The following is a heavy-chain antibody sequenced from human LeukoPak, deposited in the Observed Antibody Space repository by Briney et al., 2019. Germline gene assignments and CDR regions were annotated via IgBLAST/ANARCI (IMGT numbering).Heavy chain of an antibody. CDR2: INHSGST. Sequence: SETLSLTCAVYGGSFSGYYWSWIRQPPGKGLEWIGEINHSGSTNYNPSLKSRVTISVDTSKNQFSLKLSSVTAADTAVYYCAGRYCSSTSCSSWFDPWGQRTLVTVSS. CDR3: AGRYCSSTSCSSWFDP. CDR1: GGSFSGYY. J-gene: IGHJ5*02. D-gene: IGHD2-2*01. V-gene: IGHV4-34*01.